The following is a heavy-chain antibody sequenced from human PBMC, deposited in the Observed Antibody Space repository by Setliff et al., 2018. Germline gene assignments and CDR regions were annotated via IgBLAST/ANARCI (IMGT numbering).Heavy chain of an antibody. Sequence: SVKVSCKASGGTSRKYAITWVRQAPGQGLEWMGGIIPMIGTPNYGQNFQDRVTFTADESTTTVYMELRSLTSEDTAVYYCARSPALLGIVYLDPWGQGTRVTVSS. V-gene: IGHV1-69*13. CDR2: IIPMIGTP. CDR1: GGTSRKYA. CDR3: ARSPALLGIVYLDP. J-gene: IGHJ5*02. D-gene: IGHD2-15*01.